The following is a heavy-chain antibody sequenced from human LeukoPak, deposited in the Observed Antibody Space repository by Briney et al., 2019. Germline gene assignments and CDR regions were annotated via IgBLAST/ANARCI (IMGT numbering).Heavy chain of an antibody. CDR1: GGSISSSSHY. CDR3: ARGYGVVGDYGDYWYFDS. Sequence: PSETLSLTCTVSGGSISSSSHYWAWIRQPPGKGLEWIGSISYSGIMHYNSSLKSRVSISVDTSKNQFSLRLRSVTAADTALYYCARGYGVVGDYGDYWYFDSWGQGTLVTVSS. D-gene: IGHD4-17*01. V-gene: IGHV4-39*07. J-gene: IGHJ4*02. CDR2: ISYSGIM.